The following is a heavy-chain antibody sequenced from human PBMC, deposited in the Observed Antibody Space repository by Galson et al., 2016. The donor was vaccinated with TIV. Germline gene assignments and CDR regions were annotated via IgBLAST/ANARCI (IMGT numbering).Heavy chain of an antibody. CDR2: LLPLSATT. V-gene: IGHV1-69*05. CDR3: ARDVPCGGSCYFFDY. CDR1: GGTLNNYA. Sequence: SVKVSCKASGGTLNNYAVNWVRQAPGQGLEWMGGLLPLSATTNYAQKFQGRVTFATDESTSTTYMELNSLRSDDTAVYYCARDVPCGGSCYFFDYWGQGTLVTVSA. D-gene: IGHD2-21*01. J-gene: IGHJ4*02.